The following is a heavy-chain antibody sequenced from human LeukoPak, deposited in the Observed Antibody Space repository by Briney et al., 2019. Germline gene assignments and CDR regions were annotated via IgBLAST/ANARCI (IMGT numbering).Heavy chain of an antibody. CDR3: ARVTSRDPLHY. CDR1: AFIFSGHW. V-gene: IGHV3-7*03. CDR2: IKEDGSER. D-gene: IGHD2-21*02. J-gene: IGHJ4*02. Sequence: GGSLRLSCEGSAFIFSGHWMNWVRQTPGKGLEWVASIKEDGSERQYVDSVKGRFTISRDNAKNSLYLQMNSLRAEDTAFYYCARVTSRDPLHYWGQGTLVTVSS.